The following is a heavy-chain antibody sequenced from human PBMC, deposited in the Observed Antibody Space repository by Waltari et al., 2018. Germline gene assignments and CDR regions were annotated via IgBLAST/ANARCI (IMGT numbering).Heavy chain of an antibody. D-gene: IGHD6-13*01. J-gene: IGHJ4*02. CDR3: AREGESAAGFDY. V-gene: IGHV3-33*01. CDR2: IWYDGSNK. Sequence: QVQLVESGGGVVQPGRSLRLSCAASGFTFSRYGMPWVRQAPGQGLEWVAVIWYDGSNKYYADSVKGRFTISRDNSKNTLYLQMNSLRAEDTAVYYSAREGESAAGFDYWGQGTLVTVSS. CDR1: GFTFSRYG.